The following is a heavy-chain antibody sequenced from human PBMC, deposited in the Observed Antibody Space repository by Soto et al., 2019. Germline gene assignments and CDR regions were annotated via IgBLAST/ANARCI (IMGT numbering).Heavy chain of an antibody. CDR3: ARGTLRGGNWNVPHRGY. D-gene: IGHD1-1*01. CDR1: GFIFSSYA. V-gene: IGHV3-30-3*01. Sequence: QVQLVESGGGVVQPGRSLRLSCAASGFIFSSYAMHWVRQAPGKGLEWVAVISYDGSNKYYADSVKGRFTISRDNSKNTLYLQMNSLRAEDTAVYYCARGTLRGGNWNVPHRGYWGQGTLVTVSS. CDR2: ISYDGSNK. J-gene: IGHJ4*02.